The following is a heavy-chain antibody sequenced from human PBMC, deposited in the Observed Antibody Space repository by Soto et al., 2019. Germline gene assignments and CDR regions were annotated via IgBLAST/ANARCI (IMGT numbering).Heavy chain of an antibody. CDR3: ARGPRNAPMIREIIGFFGP. V-gene: IGHV4-34*01. CDR2: INHAEDT. J-gene: IGHJ5*02. CDR1: GASFNDNH. D-gene: IGHD3-10*01. Sequence: NPSETLSLPCNVSGASFNDNHWSWIRQSPGKGLDWIGDINHAEDTYYNPSLKSRLVISVDTSKSQFSLRLSSVTAADTAGYYCARGPRNAPMIREIIGFFGPWGQGTLVTVSS.